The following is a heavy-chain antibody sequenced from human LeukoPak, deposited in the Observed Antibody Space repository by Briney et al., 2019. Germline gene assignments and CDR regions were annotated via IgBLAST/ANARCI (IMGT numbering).Heavy chain of an antibody. Sequence: GGSLRLSCAASGFTFSSYWMSWVRQAPGKGLEWVANIKQDGTEKYYVDSVRGRFTVSRDNAKNSLYLQMNSLRAEDTAVYYCATPSGYSSAWYPFEHWGQGTLVTVSS. D-gene: IGHD6-19*01. V-gene: IGHV3-7*01. CDR3: ATPSGYSSAWYPFEH. CDR2: IKQDGTEK. J-gene: IGHJ4*02. CDR1: GFTFSSYW.